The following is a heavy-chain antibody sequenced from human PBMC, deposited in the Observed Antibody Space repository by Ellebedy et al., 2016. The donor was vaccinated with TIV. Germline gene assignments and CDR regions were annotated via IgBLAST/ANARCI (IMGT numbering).Heavy chain of an antibody. D-gene: IGHD5-12*01. V-gene: IGHV3-33*01. CDR3: VRAPRGQYYFDY. J-gene: IGHJ4*02. CDR2: IWYDGSNK. Sequence: GESLKISCAASGFTFSSYGMHWVRQAPGKGLEWVAVIWYDGSNKYYADSVKGRFTISRDNSKSTVYLEMNSLRAEDTAVYYCVRAPRGQYYFDYWGQGTLVTVSS. CDR1: GFTFSSYG.